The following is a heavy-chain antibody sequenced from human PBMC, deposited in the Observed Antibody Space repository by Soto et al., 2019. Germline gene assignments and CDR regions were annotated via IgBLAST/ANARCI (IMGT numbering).Heavy chain of an antibody. J-gene: IGHJ4*02. CDR2: IIPIFGTA. CDR3: PREGYCSGGSCPGDFDY. CDR1: GGTLISYA. D-gene: IGHD2-15*01. Sequence: SVKVACNAAGGTLISYAISWVRQAPGQGLEWMGGIIPIFGTANYAQKFQGRVTITADESTSTAYMELSSLRSEDTAVYYCPREGYCSGGSCPGDFDYWGQGTLVTVSS. V-gene: IGHV1-69*13.